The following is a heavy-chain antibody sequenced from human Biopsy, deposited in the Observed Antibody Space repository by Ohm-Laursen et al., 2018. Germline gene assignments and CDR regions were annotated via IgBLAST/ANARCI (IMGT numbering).Heavy chain of an antibody. V-gene: IGHV1-69*01. Sequence: STVKVSCKASGGTFTNYAISWVRQAPGQGLEWMGGIIPIFGTANYAQKFQGRVTITADESTSTAYMELSSLRSDDTAVYYCARDALGGGSYRFFYWGQGSLVTVSS. CDR3: ARDALGGGSYRFFY. J-gene: IGHJ4*02. D-gene: IGHD1-26*01. CDR1: GGTFTNYA. CDR2: IIPIFGTA.